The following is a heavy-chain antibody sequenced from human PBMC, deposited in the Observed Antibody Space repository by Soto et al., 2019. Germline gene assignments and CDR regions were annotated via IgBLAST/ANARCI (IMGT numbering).Heavy chain of an antibody. Sequence: ASVKVSCKASGYTFTSYYMHWVRQAPGQGLGWMGIINPSGGSTSYAQKFQGRVTMTRDTSTSTVYMELSSLRSEDTAVYYCARVKSGLTNRYLFDPWGQGTLVTVSS. CDR2: INPSGGST. CDR3: ARVKSGLTNRYLFDP. CDR1: GYTFTSYY. D-gene: IGHD3-9*01. V-gene: IGHV1-46*01. J-gene: IGHJ5*02.